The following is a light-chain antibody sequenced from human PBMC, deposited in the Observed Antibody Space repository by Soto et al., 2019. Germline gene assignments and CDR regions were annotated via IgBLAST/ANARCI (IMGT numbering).Light chain of an antibody. CDR3: QQRSSRQLK. Sequence: EVVLTQSPATLSLSPGERATLSCRASQSISNFLAWYQQRPGQTPRLLTYDSSFRAAGFPARFSGSGSGTDFTLTINNLEPEDFAVYFCQQRSSRQLKCGGGTKVDIK. CDR1: QSISNF. V-gene: IGKV3D-11*02. CDR2: DSS. J-gene: IGKJ4*02.